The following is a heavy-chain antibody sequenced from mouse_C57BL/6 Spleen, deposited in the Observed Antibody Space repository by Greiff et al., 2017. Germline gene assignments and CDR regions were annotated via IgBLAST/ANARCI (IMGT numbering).Heavy chain of an antibody. CDR2: IWSGGST. CDR3: ARKGDYGSSYDFDY. Sequence: VKLMESGPGLVQPSQCLSITCTVSGFSFTSYGVHWVRQSPGKGLEWLGVIWSGGSTDYNAAFIYRLSISTDNSKSQVFFKLNSLQADDTAIYYCARKGDYGSSYDFDYWGQGTTLTVSS. CDR1: GFSFTSYG. V-gene: IGHV2-2*01. D-gene: IGHD1-1*01. J-gene: IGHJ2*01.